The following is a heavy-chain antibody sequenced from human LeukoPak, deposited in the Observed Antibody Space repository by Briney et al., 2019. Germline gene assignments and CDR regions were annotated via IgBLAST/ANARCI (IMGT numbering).Heavy chain of an antibody. D-gene: IGHD3-9*01. CDR3: AKDSYYDILTVTFDY. CDR2: ISGSGGST. CDR1: GFTFSSYG. V-gene: IGHV3-23*01. J-gene: IGHJ4*02. Sequence: PGGSLRLSCAASGFTFSSYGMSWVRQAPGKGLEWVSAISGSGGSTYYADSVKGRFTISRDNAKNSLYLQMNSLRAEDTALYYCAKDSYYDILTVTFDYWGQGTLVTVSS.